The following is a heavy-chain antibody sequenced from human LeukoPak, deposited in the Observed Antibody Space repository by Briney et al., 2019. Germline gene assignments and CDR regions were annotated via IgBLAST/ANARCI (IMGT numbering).Heavy chain of an antibody. CDR1: GLTVSSNY. V-gene: IGHV3-66*01. Sequence: PGGSLRLSCAASGLTVSSNYMSWVRQAPGKGLEWVSVIYRGGPTYYADSVKSRFTISRDNSKNTLYLQMNSLRAEDTAVYYCARDSYVDSEAVRWFDPWGQGTLVTVSS. CDR3: ARDSYVDSEAVRWFDP. CDR2: IYRGGPT. D-gene: IGHD4-17*01. J-gene: IGHJ5*02.